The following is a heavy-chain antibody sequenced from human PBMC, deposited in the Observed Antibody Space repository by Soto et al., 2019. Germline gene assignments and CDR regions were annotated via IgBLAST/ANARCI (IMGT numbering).Heavy chain of an antibody. CDR3: AREGLGVVVPAAIYGMDV. CDR2: IIPIFGTA. V-gene: IGHV1-69*13. D-gene: IGHD2-2*01. J-gene: IGHJ6*02. Sequence: SVKVSCKASGGTFSSYAISWVRQAPGQGLEWMGGIIPIFGTANYAQKFQGRVTITADESTSTAYMELSSLRSEDTAVYYCAREGLGVVVPAAIYGMDVWGQGTTVTVSS. CDR1: GGTFSSYA.